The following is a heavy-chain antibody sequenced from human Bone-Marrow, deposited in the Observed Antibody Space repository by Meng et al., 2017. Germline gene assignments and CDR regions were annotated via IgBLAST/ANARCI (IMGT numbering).Heavy chain of an antibody. Sequence: VQLVESGGGVVQPGRSLRLSCAASGFTFGNYAMSWVRQGPGKGLEWVSIITTTGGSTYYADSVKGRFTISRDNSKNTLYLQVNSLTAEDTAEYFCARARTAYYIDYWGQGTLVTVSS. D-gene: IGHD3/OR15-3a*01. CDR1: GFTFGNYA. CDR3: ARARTAYYIDY. J-gene: IGHJ4*02. V-gene: IGHV3-23*04. CDR2: ITTTGGST.